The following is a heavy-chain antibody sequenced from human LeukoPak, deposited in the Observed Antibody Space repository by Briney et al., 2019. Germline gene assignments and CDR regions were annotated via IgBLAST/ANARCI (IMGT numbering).Heavy chain of an antibody. CDR1: GLTFSSYA. J-gene: IGHJ4*02. D-gene: IGHD6-19*01. CDR3: AKDPVAVAADLGNDY. Sequence: GGSLRLSCAASGLTFSSYAMNWVRQAPGKGLEWVSTISYSGGSTYYADSGKGRFTISRDNSKNTLYLQMNSLRAEDTAVYNCAKDPVAVAADLGNDYWGQGTLVTVSS. V-gene: IGHV3-23*01. CDR2: ISYSGGST.